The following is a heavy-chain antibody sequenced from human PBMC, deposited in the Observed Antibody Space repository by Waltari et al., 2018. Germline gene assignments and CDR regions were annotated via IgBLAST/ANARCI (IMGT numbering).Heavy chain of an antibody. CDR2: INAGNGNT. Sequence: QVQLVQSGAEVKKPGASVKVSCKASGYTFTSYAMHWVRQAPGQRLEWMGWINAGNGNTKYSQKFQGRVNITRDTSASTAYMELSSLRAEDTAVYYCARGDGREKGIAAEHWGQGTLVTVSS. CDR3: ARGDGREKGIAAEH. CDR1: GYTFTSYA. D-gene: IGHD6-13*01. V-gene: IGHV1-3*01. J-gene: IGHJ4*02.